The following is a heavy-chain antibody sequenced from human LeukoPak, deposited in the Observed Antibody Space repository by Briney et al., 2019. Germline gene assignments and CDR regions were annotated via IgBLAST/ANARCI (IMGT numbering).Heavy chain of an antibody. CDR3: ARESLSTTTEYYYGMDV. Sequence: PGGSLRLSCAASGFTFSDYYMSWIRQAPGKGLEWVSYISSSGSTIYYADSVKGRFTISRDNAKNSLYLQMNSLRAEDTAVYYCARESLSTTTEYYYGMDVWGQGTTVTVS. D-gene: IGHD4-11*01. CDR1: GFTFSDYY. J-gene: IGHJ6*02. CDR2: ISSSGSTI. V-gene: IGHV3-11*01.